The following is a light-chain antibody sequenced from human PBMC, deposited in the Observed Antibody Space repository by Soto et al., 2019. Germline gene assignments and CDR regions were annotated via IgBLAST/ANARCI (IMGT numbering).Light chain of an antibody. CDR3: KSYAGSNTYV. J-gene: IGLJ1*01. Sequence: QSVLTQPPSASGSPGQSVTISCSGTKNDIGVYDFVSWYQHHPGKAPRLIIYEVVQRPSGVPDRFSGSKSGNTASLTVSGLQAPDEADYFCKSYAGSNTYVFGSGTKV. CDR2: EVV. CDR1: KNDIGVYDF. V-gene: IGLV2-8*01.